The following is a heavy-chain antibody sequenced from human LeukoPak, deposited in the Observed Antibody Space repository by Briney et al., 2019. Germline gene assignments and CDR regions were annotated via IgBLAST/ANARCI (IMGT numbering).Heavy chain of an antibody. CDR1: GFTFSSYW. Sequence: PGGSLRLSCAASGFTFSSYWMHWVRQAPGKGLVWVSRINSDGSSTSYADSVKGRFTISRDNAKNTLYVQMNSLRAKDTAVYYCARGPYGSATDYWGQGTLVTVSS. V-gene: IGHV3-74*01. J-gene: IGHJ4*02. CDR3: ARGPYGSATDY. D-gene: IGHD3-10*01. CDR2: INSDGSST.